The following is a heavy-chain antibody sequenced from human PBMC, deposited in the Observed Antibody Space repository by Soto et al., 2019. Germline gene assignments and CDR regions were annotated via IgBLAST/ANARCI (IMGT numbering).Heavy chain of an antibody. CDR1: GGSISSSSYY. J-gene: IGHJ4*02. CDR3: AGRFLEWLSPFY. Sequence: SETLSLTCTVSGGSISSSSYYWGWIRQPPGKGLEWIGSIYYSGSTYYNPSLKSRVTISVDTSKNQFSLKLSSVTAADTAVYYFAGRFLEWLSPFYWGQGTLVTVSS. CDR2: IYYSGST. V-gene: IGHV4-39*01. D-gene: IGHD3-3*01.